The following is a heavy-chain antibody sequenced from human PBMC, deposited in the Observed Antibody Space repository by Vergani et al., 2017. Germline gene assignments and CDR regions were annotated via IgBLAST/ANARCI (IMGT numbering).Heavy chain of an antibody. V-gene: IGHV1-69*17. Sequence: QVQLVQSGAEVKKPGSSVKVSCKASGSTFSSYAISWVRQAPGQGLEWMGGIIPIFGIANYAQKFQGRVTITADKSTSTAYMELSSLRSEDTAVYYCARDLPTVTRGYYFDYWGQGTLVTVSS. CDR3: ARDLPTVTRGYYFDY. D-gene: IGHD4-17*01. J-gene: IGHJ4*02. CDR2: IIPIFGIA. CDR1: GSTFSSYA.